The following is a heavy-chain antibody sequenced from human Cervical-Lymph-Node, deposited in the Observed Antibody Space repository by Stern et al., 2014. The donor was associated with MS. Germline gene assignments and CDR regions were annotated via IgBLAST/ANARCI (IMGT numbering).Heavy chain of an antibody. Sequence: QVQLQESGPGLVKPSETLSLTCTVSGGSISSSSYYWGWIRQPPGKGLEWIGSIYYSGSTYYNPSLQMRVTLSVETAQNQFSLQLSSVTAADTAVYYCARRGYSSSWYDYWGQGTLVTVSS. CDR2: IYYSGST. CDR1: GGSISSSSYY. CDR3: ARRGYSSSWYDY. D-gene: IGHD6-13*01. J-gene: IGHJ4*02. V-gene: IGHV4-39*01.